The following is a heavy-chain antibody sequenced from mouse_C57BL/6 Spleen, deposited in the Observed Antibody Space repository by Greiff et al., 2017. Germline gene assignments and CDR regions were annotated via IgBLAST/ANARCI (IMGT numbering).Heavy chain of an antibody. V-gene: IGHV1-82*01. CDR1: GYAFSSSW. CDR3: ARDYYGSSYVDY. J-gene: IGHJ2*01. D-gene: IGHD1-1*01. CDR2: IYPGDGDT. Sequence: QVQLKESGPELVKPGASVKISCKASGYAFSSSWMTWVKQRPGKGLEWIGRIYPGDGDTNYNGKFKGKATLTADKSSSTAYMQLSSLTSEDSAVYCCARDYYGSSYVDYWGQGTTLTVSS.